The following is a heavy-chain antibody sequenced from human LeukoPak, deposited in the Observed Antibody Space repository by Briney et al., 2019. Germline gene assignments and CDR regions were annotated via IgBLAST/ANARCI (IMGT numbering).Heavy chain of an antibody. V-gene: IGHV3-74*01. D-gene: IGHD2/OR15-2a*01. CDR2: ISPDGRNI. CDR1: GFTLSDYW. Sequence: GGSVRLSCAASGFTLSDYWMNWVRQVPGKGPVWVSHISPDGRNIAYADSVKGRFTISRDSAKNTLYLQMNSLRAEDTSVYYCARDTSGYVDYWGQGILVTVSS. J-gene: IGHJ4*02. CDR3: ARDTSGYVDY.